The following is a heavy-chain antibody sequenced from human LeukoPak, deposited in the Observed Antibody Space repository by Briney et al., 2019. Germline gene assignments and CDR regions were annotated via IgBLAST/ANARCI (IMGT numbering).Heavy chain of an antibody. CDR2: IYTSGST. CDR3: ARVGFGVIIPPYAFDI. V-gene: IGHV4-4*07. D-gene: IGHD3-3*01. Sequence: PSETLSLTCTVSGGSISSYYWSWIRQPAGKGLEWIGRIYTSGSTNYNPSLKSRITISVDTSKNQFSLKLTSVTAADTAVYYCARVGFGVIIPPYAFDIWGQGTMVTVSS. CDR1: GGSISSYY. J-gene: IGHJ3*02.